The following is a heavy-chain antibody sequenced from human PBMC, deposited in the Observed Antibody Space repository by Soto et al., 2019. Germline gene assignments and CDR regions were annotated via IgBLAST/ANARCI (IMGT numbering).Heavy chain of an antibody. CDR3: ARHSLVVVVAASGNAFDI. CDR1: GGSISSYY. CDR2: IYYSGST. V-gene: IGHV4-59*08. J-gene: IGHJ3*02. Sequence: SETLCLTCTVSGGSISSYYWSWIRQPPGKGLEWIGYIYYSGSTKYNPSLKSRVTISVDTSKNQFSLNLSSVTAADTAVYYCARHSLVVVVAASGNAFDIWGQGTMVTVSS. D-gene: IGHD2-15*01.